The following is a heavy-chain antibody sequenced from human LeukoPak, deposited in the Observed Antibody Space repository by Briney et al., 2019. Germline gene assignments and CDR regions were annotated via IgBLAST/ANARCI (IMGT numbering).Heavy chain of an antibody. D-gene: IGHD3-22*01. V-gene: IGHV3-53*01. Sequence: GGSLRLSCAASGFTVSSNYMSWVRQAPGKGLEWVSVIYSGGSTYYADSVKGRFTISRDNSKNTLNLQMNSLRAEDTAVYYCARGSEVVISAFDIWGQGTMVTVSS. J-gene: IGHJ3*02. CDR3: ARGSEVVISAFDI. CDR2: IYSGGST. CDR1: GFTVSSNY.